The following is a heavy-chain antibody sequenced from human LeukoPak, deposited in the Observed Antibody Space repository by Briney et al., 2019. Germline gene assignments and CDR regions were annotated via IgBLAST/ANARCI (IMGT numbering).Heavy chain of an antibody. CDR1: GDSISSYY. V-gene: IGHV4-59*08. CDR2: IYYSGST. D-gene: IGHD3-16*01. Sequence: SETLSLTCTVSGDSISSYYWSWIRQPPGKGLEWIGYIYYSGSTNYNPSLKSRVTISVDTSKNQFSLKLSSVTAADTAVYYCARHGGRTGTWGQGTLVTVSS. CDR3: ARHGGRTGT. J-gene: IGHJ4*02.